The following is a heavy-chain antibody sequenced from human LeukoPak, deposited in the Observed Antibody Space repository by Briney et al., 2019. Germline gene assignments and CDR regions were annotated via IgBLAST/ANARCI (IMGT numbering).Heavy chain of an antibody. D-gene: IGHD3-10*01. Sequence: GSLRLSCAASGFTFSSYAMHWVRQAPGKGLEWVAVISYDGSNKCYADSVKGRFTISRDNSKNTLYLQMNSLRAEDTAVYYCARADYGSGSYFVGLYYYYGMDVWGKGTTVTVSS. CDR2: ISYDGSNK. V-gene: IGHV3-30*04. CDR3: ARADYGSGSYFVGLYYYYGMDV. J-gene: IGHJ6*04. CDR1: GFTFSSYA.